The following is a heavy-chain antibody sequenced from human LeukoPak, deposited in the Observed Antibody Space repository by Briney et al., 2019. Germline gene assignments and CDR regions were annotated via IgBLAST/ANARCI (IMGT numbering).Heavy chain of an antibody. D-gene: IGHD2-2*01. CDR3: AREGVPAAIDY. Sequence: KASETLSLICAVYGGSFSGYYWSWIRQPPGKGLEWIGEINHSGSTNYNPSLKSRVTISVDTSKNQFSLKLSSVTAADTAVYYCAREGVPAAIDYWGQGTLVTVAS. J-gene: IGHJ4*02. CDR1: GGSFSGYY. CDR2: INHSGST. V-gene: IGHV4-34*01.